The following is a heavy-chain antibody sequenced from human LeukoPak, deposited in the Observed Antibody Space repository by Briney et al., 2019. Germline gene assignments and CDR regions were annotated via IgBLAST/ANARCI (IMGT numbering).Heavy chain of an antibody. V-gene: IGHV3-74*01. Sequence: QPGGSLRLSCAASGFSISNFWMHWVRQAPGKGLVWVSRINSDGSSTTYADSVKGRFTISRDNAKNTLYLQANSLRAEDTPVYYCARGATRCSGGHCYPDWGRGTLVTVSS. CDR3: ARGATRCSGGHCYPD. D-gene: IGHD2-15*01. J-gene: IGHJ4*02. CDR1: GFSISNFW. CDR2: INSDGSST.